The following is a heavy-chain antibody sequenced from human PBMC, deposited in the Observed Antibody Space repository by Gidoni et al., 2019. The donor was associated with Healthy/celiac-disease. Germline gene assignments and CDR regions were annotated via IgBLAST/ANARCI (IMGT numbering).Heavy chain of an antibody. Sequence: QVTLKESGPVLVKPTETLTLTCPASGFSLSNARMGVSWIRQPPGKALEWLAHIVSNDEKSYSTSLKSRLTISKDTSKSQVVLTMTNMDPVDTATYYCARIHTLMLDYGDYEENWFDPWGQGTLVTVSS. D-gene: IGHD4-17*01. CDR3: ARIHTLMLDYGDYEENWFDP. CDR1: GFSLSNARMG. J-gene: IGHJ5*02. CDR2: IVSNDEK. V-gene: IGHV2-26*01.